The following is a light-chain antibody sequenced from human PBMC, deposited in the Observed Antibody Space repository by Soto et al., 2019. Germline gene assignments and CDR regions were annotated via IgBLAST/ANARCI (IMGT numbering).Light chain of an antibody. J-gene: IGKJ3*01. V-gene: IGKV1-9*01. CDR2: TAS. CDR1: QGISSY. CDR3: QQLHSYPFT. Sequence: DIQLTQSPSFLSASVGDRVTITCRASQGISSYLAWYQQKPGKAPKLLIYTASTLQSGVPSRFSGSRSGTEFTLTISSLQPEDFANYYCQQLHSYPFTFGPGTKVDIK.